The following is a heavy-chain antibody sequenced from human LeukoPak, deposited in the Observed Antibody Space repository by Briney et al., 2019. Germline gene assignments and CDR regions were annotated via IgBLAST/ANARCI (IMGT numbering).Heavy chain of an antibody. CDR1: GGSISNFY. CDR3: ARGYGLATKEAFDI. Sequence: SETLSLTCTVSGGSISNFYWSWIRQPAGKGLEWIGRIYSSGITDYNPSLKTRVTISVDTSTNQFSLRLTSVTAADTALYFCARGYGLATKEAFDIWGLGTVVTVSS. V-gene: IGHV4-4*07. CDR2: IYSSGIT. D-gene: IGHD3-16*01. J-gene: IGHJ3*02.